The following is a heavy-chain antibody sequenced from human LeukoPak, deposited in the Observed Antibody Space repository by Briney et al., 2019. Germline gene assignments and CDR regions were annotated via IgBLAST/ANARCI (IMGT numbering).Heavy chain of an antibody. D-gene: IGHD5-12*01. J-gene: IGHJ4*02. Sequence: SETLSLTCTVSGDSISSSTYYCGWIRQPPGKGLEWIGSFYYSGSTYYNPSLKSRFTISVDTSKNQFSLKLRSVTAADTAVYYCARLDVDSRVFDYWGQGTLVTVSS. CDR3: ARLDVDSRVFDY. V-gene: IGHV4-39*01. CDR2: FYYSGST. CDR1: GDSISSSTYY.